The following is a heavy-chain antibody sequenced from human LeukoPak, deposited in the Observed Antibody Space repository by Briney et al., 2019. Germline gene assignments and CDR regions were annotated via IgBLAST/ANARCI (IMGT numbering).Heavy chain of an antibody. V-gene: IGHV5-51*01. CDR1: GYSFTSYW. Sequence: GESLKISCKGSGYSFTSYWIGWVRQMPGKGLEWMGIIYPGDSDTRYSPSFQGQVTISADKSISTAYLQWSSLKASDTAMYYCARQDLAYCAGDCYNAFDIWGQGTMVIVSS. CDR2: IYPGDSDT. CDR3: ARQDLAYCAGDCYNAFDI. D-gene: IGHD2-21*02. J-gene: IGHJ3*02.